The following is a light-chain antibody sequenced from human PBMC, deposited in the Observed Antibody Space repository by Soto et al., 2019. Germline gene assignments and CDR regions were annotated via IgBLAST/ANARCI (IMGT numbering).Light chain of an antibody. V-gene: IGKV1-5*01. CDR3: QEYNSYSWT. CDR2: DAS. J-gene: IGKJ1*01. CDR1: QSISSW. Sequence: DIQMTQSPSTLSASVGDRVTITCRASQSISSWLAWYQQKPGKAPKLLIYDASSLESGVTSRFSGSESGTEFTLTISSLQPDDFATYYCQEYNSYSWTFGHGTKVEIK.